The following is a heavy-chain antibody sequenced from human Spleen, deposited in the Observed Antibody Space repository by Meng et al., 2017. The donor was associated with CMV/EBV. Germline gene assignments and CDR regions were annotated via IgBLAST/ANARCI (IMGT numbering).Heavy chain of an antibody. D-gene: IGHD2-2*02. CDR1: GFTFSSYW. CDR3: ARGYPNYYYGMDV. CDR2: INSDGSIT. Sequence: LTCAASGFTFSSYWMHWVRQAPGKGLVWVSLINSDGSITTYADSVKGRFTISRDYDKNTLYVQMNSLRAEDTAVYYCARGYPNYYYGMDVWGQGPTVTVSS. V-gene: IGHV3-74*01. J-gene: IGHJ6*02.